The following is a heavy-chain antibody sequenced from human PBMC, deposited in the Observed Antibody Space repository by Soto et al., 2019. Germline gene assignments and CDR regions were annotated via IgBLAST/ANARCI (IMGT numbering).Heavy chain of an antibody. CDR3: ARQDGYNQEIDY. Sequence: PSETLSLTCTVSGGSVSSYYWSWIRQPPGKGLEWIGYIYYSGSTNYNPSLKSRVTISVDTSKNQFSLKLTSVTAADTAVYYCARQDGYNQEIDYWGQRTLVTVSS. J-gene: IGHJ4*02. CDR2: IYYSGST. D-gene: IGHD5-12*01. V-gene: IGHV4-59*08. CDR1: GGSVSSYY.